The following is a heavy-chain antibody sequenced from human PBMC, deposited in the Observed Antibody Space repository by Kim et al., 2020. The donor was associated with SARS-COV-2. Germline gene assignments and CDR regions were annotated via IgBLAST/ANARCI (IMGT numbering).Heavy chain of an antibody. J-gene: IGHJ6*02. V-gene: IGHV3-33*01. CDR2: IWYDGSNK. D-gene: IGHD2-21*02. Sequence: GGSLRLSCAASGFTFSSYGMHWVRQAPGKGLEWVAVIWYDGSNKYYADSVKGRFTISRDNSKNTLYLQMNSLRAEDTAVYYCARDHPHTYCGGDCYYYYYYYYGMDVWGQGTTVTVSS. CDR1: GFTFSSYG. CDR3: ARDHPHTYCGGDCYYYYYYYYGMDV.